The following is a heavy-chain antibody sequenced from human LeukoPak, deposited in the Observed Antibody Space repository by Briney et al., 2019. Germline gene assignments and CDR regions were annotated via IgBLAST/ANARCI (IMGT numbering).Heavy chain of an antibody. CDR3: ARTNDCSGGSCYS. J-gene: IGHJ4*02. D-gene: IGHD2-15*01. CDR1: GGSISSSNW. V-gene: IGHV4-4*02. Sequence: PSETLSLTCAVSGGSISSSNWWSWVRPPPGKGLEWIGEIYHSGSTNYNPSLKSRVTISVDKSKNQFSLKLSSVTAADTAVYYCARTNDCSGGSCYSWGQGTLVTVSS. CDR2: IYHSGST.